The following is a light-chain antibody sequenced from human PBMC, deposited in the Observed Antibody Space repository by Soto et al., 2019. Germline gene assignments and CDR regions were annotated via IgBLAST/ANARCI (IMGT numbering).Light chain of an antibody. CDR3: QQYNKWPLT. V-gene: IGKV3-20*01. Sequence: EIVLTQSPGTLSLSPGERATLSCRASQSVSNNYLAWYQQKPGQAPRLLIYGASSRATGIPDRFSGSGSGTDFTLTISRLEPEDFAVYYCQQYNKWPLTFGGGTKVDNK. CDR2: GAS. CDR1: QSVSNNY. J-gene: IGKJ4*01.